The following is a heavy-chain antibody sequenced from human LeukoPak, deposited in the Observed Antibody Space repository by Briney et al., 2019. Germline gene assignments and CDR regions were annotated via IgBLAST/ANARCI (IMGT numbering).Heavy chain of an antibody. CDR2: ISGDGGST. J-gene: IGHJ6*02. V-gene: IGHV3-43*02. D-gene: IGHD6-13*01. CDR1: GFTVSSNY. Sequence: PGGSLRLSCAASGFTVSSNYMSWVRQAPGKGLEWVSLISGDGGSTYYADSVKGRFTISRDNSKNSLYLQMNSLRTEDTALYYCAKDMGIAAAGYYYYGMDVWGQGTTVTVSS. CDR3: AKDMGIAAAGYYYYGMDV.